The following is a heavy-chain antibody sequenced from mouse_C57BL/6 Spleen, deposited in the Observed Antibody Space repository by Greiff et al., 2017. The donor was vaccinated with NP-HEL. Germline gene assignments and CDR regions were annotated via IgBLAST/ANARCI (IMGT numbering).Heavy chain of an antibody. CDR2: IHPSDSDT. CDR1: GYTFTSYW. J-gene: IGHJ3*01. Sequence: QVQLQQPGAELVKPGASVKVSCKASGYTFTSYWMHWVKQRPGQGLECIGRIHPSDSDTNYNQKFKGKATLTVDKSSSTAYMQLSSLTSEDSAVYYCAIGPYPYYYGSSSFAYWGQGTLVTVSA. V-gene: IGHV1-74*01. D-gene: IGHD1-1*01. CDR3: AIGPYPYYYGSSSFAY.